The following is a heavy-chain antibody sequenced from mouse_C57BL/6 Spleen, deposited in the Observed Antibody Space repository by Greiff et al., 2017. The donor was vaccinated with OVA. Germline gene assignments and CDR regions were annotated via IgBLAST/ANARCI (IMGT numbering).Heavy chain of an antibody. CDR1: GFNIKDDY. CDR2: IDPENGDT. D-gene: IGHD2-4*01. V-gene: IGHV14-4*01. CDR3: TTEDYDDY. Sequence: VQLKESGAELVRPGASVKLSCTASGFNIKDDYMHWVKQRPEQGLEWIGWIDPENGDTEYASKFQGKATITADTSSNTAYLQLSSLTSEDTAVYYCTTEDYDDYWGQGTTLTVSS. J-gene: IGHJ2*01.